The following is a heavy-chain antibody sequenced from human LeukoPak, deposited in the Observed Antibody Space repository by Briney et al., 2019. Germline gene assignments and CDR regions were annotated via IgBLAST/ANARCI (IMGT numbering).Heavy chain of an antibody. CDR3: ARSAIHYGMDV. V-gene: IGHV3-21*01. CDR2: ISSSSGYI. CDR1: GFTFNSYT. J-gene: IGHJ6*02. Sequence: PGGSLRLSCAASGFTFNSYTMNWVRQAPGKGLEWVSSISSSSGYIYYADSVKGRFTISRDNTKNSLYLQMNGLRVEDTAVYYCARSAIHYGMDVWGQGTTVTVSS. D-gene: IGHD2-2*01.